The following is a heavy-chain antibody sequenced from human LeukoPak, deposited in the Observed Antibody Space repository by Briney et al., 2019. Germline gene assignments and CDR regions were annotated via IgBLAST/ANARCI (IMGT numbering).Heavy chain of an antibody. D-gene: IGHD6-25*01. Sequence: QAGGSLRLSCAASGFTVSSNYMSWVRQAPGKGLEWVSDIYSGGSTYYADSVKGRFTISRDNSKNTLYLQMNSLRAEDTAVYYCAKEGPKSIAATGYYMDVWGKGTTVTISS. J-gene: IGHJ6*03. V-gene: IGHV3-53*01. CDR1: GFTVSSNY. CDR2: IYSGGST. CDR3: AKEGPKSIAATGYYMDV.